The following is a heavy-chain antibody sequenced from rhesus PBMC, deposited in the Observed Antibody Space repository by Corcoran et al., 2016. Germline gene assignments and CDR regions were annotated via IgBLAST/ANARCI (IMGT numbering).Heavy chain of an antibody. CDR3: ARSPFSSGCPDY. Sequence: QVQLQESGPGLVKPSETLSLTCAVSGGSFSSYWWSWIRQPPGKGLEWLGEINGNSGSTKYNPPRQSRVTIAKAASKHQFSLKLSSVTAADTAVYYCARSPFSSGCPDYWGQGVLVTVSS. CDR2: INGNSGST. J-gene: IGHJ4*01. CDR1: GGSFSSYW. D-gene: IGHD6-31*01. V-gene: IGHV4-80*01.